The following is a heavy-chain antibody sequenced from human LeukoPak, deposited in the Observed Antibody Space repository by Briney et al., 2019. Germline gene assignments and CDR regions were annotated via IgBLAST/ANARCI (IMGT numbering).Heavy chain of an antibody. Sequence: GGSLRLSCPTPGFTFSNHWMSWVRQTPGKGLEWVANIKEDGSEKSYVHSLKGRFTISRDNAKNSLYLQMNSLRAEDTAVYYCAKDRTRQAYWGQGTLVTVSS. CDR3: AKDRTRQAY. CDR1: GFTFSNHW. J-gene: IGHJ4*02. D-gene: IGHD3-3*01. CDR2: IKEDGSEK. V-gene: IGHV3-7*03.